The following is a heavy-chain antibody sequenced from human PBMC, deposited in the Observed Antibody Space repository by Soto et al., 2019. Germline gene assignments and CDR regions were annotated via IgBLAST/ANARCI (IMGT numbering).Heavy chain of an antibody. J-gene: IGHJ5*02. CDR2: ISYSGST. CDR1: GDSISSHY. V-gene: IGHV4-59*11. Sequence: ETLSLTCSVSGDSISSHYWSWIRQPPGKGLEWIGYISYSGSTNYNPSLKSRVTISVDTSKNQFSLKLSSVTAADTAVYYCARLNLVATSQRFDPWGQGTLVTFSS. CDR3: ARLNLVATSQRFDP. D-gene: IGHD5-12*01.